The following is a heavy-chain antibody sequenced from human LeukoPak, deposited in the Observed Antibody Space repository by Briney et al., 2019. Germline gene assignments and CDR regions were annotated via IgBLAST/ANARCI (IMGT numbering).Heavy chain of an antibody. J-gene: IGHJ2*01. Sequence: SENLSLNCTVSGGSISSYYWSWIRRPAGKGLEWIGRIYTSGSTNYNPSLKSRVTMSVDTSKNQFSLKLSSVTAADTAVYYCARDIPPYCGGDCSTPGYWYFDLWGRGTLVTVSS. D-gene: IGHD2-21*02. CDR2: IYTSGST. CDR3: ARDIPPYCGGDCSTPGYWYFDL. V-gene: IGHV4-4*07. CDR1: GGSISSYY.